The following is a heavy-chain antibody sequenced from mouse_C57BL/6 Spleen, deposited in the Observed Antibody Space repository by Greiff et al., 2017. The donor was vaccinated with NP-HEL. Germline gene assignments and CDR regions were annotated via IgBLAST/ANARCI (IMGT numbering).Heavy chain of an antibody. V-gene: IGHV1-64*01. CDR1: GYTFTSYW. CDR3: ARRDYYGSSTYYFDY. CDR2: IHPNSGST. Sequence: QVQLQQSGAELVKPGASVKLSCKASGYTFTSYWMHWVKQRPGQGLEWIGMIHPNSGSTNYNEKFKSKATLTVDKSSSTAYMQLSSLTSEDSAVYYCARRDYYGSSTYYFDYWGQGTTLTVSS. J-gene: IGHJ2*01. D-gene: IGHD1-1*01.